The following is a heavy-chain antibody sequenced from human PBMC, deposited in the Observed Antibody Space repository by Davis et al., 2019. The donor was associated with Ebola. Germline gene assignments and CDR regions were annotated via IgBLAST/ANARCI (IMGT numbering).Heavy chain of an antibody. CDR2: IIPIFGIA. J-gene: IGHJ6*02. D-gene: IGHD6-13*01. Sequence: SVKVSCKASGGTFSSYAISWVRQAPGQGLEWMGRIIPIFGIANYAQKFQGRVTITADKSTSTAYMELSSLRSEDTAVYYCARGRYSSSWQINYYGMDVWGQGTTVTVSS. CDR1: GGTFSSYA. V-gene: IGHV1-69*04. CDR3: ARGRYSSSWQINYYGMDV.